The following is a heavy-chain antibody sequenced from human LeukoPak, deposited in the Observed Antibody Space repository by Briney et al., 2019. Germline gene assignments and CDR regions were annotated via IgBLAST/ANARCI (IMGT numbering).Heavy chain of an antibody. J-gene: IGHJ5*02. Sequence: SETLSLTCAVYGGSFSGYYCTWIRQPPGKGLEWIGEISPSGSTNYNPSLKSRVTMSVDTSKNQFSLKLSSVTAADTAVYYCARDLAVAGIWPLGRGFDPWGQGTLVTVSS. CDR1: GGSFSGYY. CDR2: ISPSGST. V-gene: IGHV4-34*01. CDR3: ARDLAVAGIWPLGRGFDP. D-gene: IGHD6-19*01.